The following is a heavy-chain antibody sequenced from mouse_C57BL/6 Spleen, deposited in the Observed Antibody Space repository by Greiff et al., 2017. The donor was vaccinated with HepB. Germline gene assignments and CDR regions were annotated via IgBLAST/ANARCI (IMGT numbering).Heavy chain of an antibody. CDR3: ARQGSLSDYYGSSLAWFAY. Sequence: VQLQQSGAELVKPGASVKISCKASGYAFSSYWMNWVKQRPGKGLEWIGQIYPGDGDTNYNGKFKGKATLTADNSSSTAYMQLSSLTSEDSAVYFCARQGSLSDYYGSSLAWFAYWGQGTLVTVSA. D-gene: IGHD1-1*01. J-gene: IGHJ3*01. V-gene: IGHV1-80*01. CDR1: GYAFSSYW. CDR2: IYPGDGDT.